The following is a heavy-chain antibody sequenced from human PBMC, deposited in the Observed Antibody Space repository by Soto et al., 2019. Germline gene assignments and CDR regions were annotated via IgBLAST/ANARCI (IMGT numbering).Heavy chain of an antibody. V-gene: IGHV1-69*12. J-gene: IGHJ6*02. CDR3: ARDTDRLQFGGNYYYAMDV. Sequence: QAQLVQSGAEVKKPGSSVKVSCKASGGTFSHYAISWVRQAPGQGLEWMGGINPLFRTPDYSQKFQGRVSITADESTSTAYMELSSLRSADTAVYYCARDTDRLQFGGNYYYAMDVWGQGTTVTVSS. CDR2: INPLFRTP. D-gene: IGHD5-12*01. CDR1: GGTFSHYA.